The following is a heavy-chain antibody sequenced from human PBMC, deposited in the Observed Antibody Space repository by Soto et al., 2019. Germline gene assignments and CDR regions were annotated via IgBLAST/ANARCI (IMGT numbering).Heavy chain of an antibody. CDR2: ISFNGNSL. J-gene: IGHJ4*02. V-gene: IGHV3-30-3*01. CDR1: EFSFSSYA. CDR3: ARNFDTITYYFDY. Sequence: GGSLRLSCTASEFSFSSYAMHWIRQSPGRGLEWVAVISFNGNSLHYADSVKDRFTISRDNSKSTLYLQMNNMRTEDTAVYYCARNFDTITYYFDYWGQGTLVTVSS. D-gene: IGHD3-9*01.